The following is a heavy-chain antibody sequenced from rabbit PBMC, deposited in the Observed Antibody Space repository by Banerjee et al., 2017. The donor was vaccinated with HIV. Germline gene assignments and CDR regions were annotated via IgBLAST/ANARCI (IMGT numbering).Heavy chain of an antibody. Sequence: QSLEESGGGLVQPEGSLTLTCTASGFTLSSYYMFWVRQAPGKGLEWIAWIYAGSSGRAYYATWAKGRFTISKTSSTTVTLQMTSLTPADTATYFCARGGYDDGYGLNLWGPGTLVTVS. CDR3: ARGGYDDGYGLNL. CDR2: IYAGSSGRA. D-gene: IGHD6-1*01. CDR1: GFTLSSYY. J-gene: IGHJ3*01. V-gene: IGHV1S40*01.